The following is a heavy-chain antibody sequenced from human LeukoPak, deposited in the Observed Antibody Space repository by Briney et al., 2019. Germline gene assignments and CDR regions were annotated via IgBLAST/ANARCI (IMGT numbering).Heavy chain of an antibody. D-gene: IGHD6-19*01. V-gene: IGHV3-23*01. J-gene: IGHJ4*02. CDR2: TIGSGGST. Sequence: GSLRLSCAGSGFTFTSYAMSWVRQAPGKGLEWVSATIGSGGSTYYADSVKGRFTISRDNSKNTLYLQMNSLRAEDTAVYYCAKSFLAVAGTREVFFDYWGQGTLVTVSS. CDR1: GFTFTSYA. CDR3: AKSFLAVAGTREVFFDY.